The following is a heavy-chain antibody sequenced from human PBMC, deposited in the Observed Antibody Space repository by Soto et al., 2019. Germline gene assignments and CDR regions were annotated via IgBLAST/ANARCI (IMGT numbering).Heavy chain of an antibody. CDR1: GVPFNSSC. D-gene: IGHD3-22*01. CDR2: IRSDGSST. V-gene: IGHV3-74*01. J-gene: IGHJ4*02. CDR3: ARDTDYDSSGYPY. Sequence: AESLRLSCSASGVPFNSSCMHWVRHDPGKGLVWVSRIRSDGSSTNYADSVKGRFTISRDNAKNTLYLQMNSLRAEDTAVYYCARDTDYDSSGYPYWGQGTLVNVSA.